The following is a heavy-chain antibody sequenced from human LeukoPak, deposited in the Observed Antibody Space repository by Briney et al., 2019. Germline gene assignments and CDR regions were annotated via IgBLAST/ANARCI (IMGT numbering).Heavy chain of an antibody. J-gene: IGHJ4*02. D-gene: IGHD4-23*01. CDR2: IYHTGST. CDR3: AREGRWGMKYYFAF. Sequence: SETLSLTCNVSGGSLSSHYWSWVRQSPEKGLEGIGQIYHTGSTHYKPSLRSQFAISVATSKNKLFLNVKSVTAAATAVYYCAREGRWGMKYYFAFWGQGTMVIVSS. CDR1: GGSLSSHY. V-gene: IGHV4-59*11.